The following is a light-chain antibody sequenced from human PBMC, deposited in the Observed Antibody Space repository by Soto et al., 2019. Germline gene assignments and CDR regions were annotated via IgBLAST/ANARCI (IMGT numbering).Light chain of an antibody. CDR1: SGDIAIYNF. V-gene: IGLV2-14*01. J-gene: IGLJ3*02. Sequence: QSVLTQPASVSGSLGQSITISCTGTSGDIAIYNFVSWFQQHPGKAPKLMIFEVSHRPSGVSDRFSGSKSGNTASLTISGLQAEDEADYYCTSYTRSSTWVFGGGTKLTAL. CDR2: EVS. CDR3: TSYTRSSTWV.